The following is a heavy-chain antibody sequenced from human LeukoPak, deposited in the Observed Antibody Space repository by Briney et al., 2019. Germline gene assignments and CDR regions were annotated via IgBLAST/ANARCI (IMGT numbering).Heavy chain of an antibody. CDR1: GFTFDDYG. D-gene: IGHD2-2*01. CDR3: ARGRSTFDY. J-gene: IGHJ4*02. V-gene: IGHV3-20*04. CDR2: INWNGGSI. Sequence: GGSLRLSCAVSGFTFDDYGMSWVRQAPGKGLEWVSGINWNGGSIGYADSVKGRFTISRDNVKNSLYLQMNSLRAEVTALYYCARGRSTFDYWGQGTLVTVSS.